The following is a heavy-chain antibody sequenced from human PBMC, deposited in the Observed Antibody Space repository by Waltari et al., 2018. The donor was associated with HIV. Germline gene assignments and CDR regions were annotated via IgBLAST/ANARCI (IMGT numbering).Heavy chain of an antibody. CDR3: ARDRHYDILTGSYFDY. CDR1: GFTLGSYW. V-gene: IGHV3-7*01. CDR2: IKQDGSEK. D-gene: IGHD3-9*01. J-gene: IGHJ4*02. Sequence: EVQLVESGGGLVQPGGSLRLSWAASGFTLGSYWMGWVRQAPGKGLEWVANIKQDGSEKYYVDSVKGRFTISRDNAKNSLYLQMNSLRAEDTAVYYCARDRHYDILTGSYFDYWGQGTLVTVSS.